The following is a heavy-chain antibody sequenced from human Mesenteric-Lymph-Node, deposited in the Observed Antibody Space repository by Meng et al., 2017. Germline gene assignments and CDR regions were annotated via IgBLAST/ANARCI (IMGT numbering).Heavy chain of an antibody. CDR3: ARGERTTGWFDP. V-gene: IGHV4-61*08. CDR2: FYHSGST. D-gene: IGHD1/OR15-1a*01. CDR1: GGSVSSGGYY. J-gene: IGHJ5*02. Sequence: QFHLQESGPGLGGPSETLSVTCSVSGGSVSSGGYYWSWIRQTPGKALEWIGYFYHSGSTDYNPSLKSRVTILADTSKNQFSLKLSSVTAADTAVYYCARGERTTGWFDPWGQGALVTVSS.